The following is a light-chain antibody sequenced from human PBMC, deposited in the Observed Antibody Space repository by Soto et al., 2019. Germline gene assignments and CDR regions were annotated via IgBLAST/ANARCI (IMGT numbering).Light chain of an antibody. CDR2: DAS. J-gene: IGKJ1*01. CDR1: QSISSW. CDR3: QQYKSYSWT. Sequence: IHMTHSPSTLSASVLYRVIITFLASQSISSWLAWYQQKPGKAPNLLIYDASNLESGVPSRFSGSGSGTEFSLTISSLHPDDCATYYCQQYKSYSWTFGQGTKVDIK. V-gene: IGKV1-5*01.